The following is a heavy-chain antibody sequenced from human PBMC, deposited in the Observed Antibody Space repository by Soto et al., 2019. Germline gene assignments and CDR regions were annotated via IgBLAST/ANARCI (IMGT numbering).Heavy chain of an antibody. V-gene: IGHV3-23*01. CDR2: ISGSGGST. D-gene: IGHD1-26*01. J-gene: IGHJ4*02. Sequence: HPGGSLRLSCAASGFTFSSYAMSWVRQAPGKGLEWVSAISGSGGSTYYADSVKGRFTISRDNSKNTLYLQMNTLRAEDTAVYYCAKPGKMNKVGATAKGLYFDYWGQGTLVTVSS. CDR1: GFTFSSYA. CDR3: AKPGKMNKVGATAKGLYFDY.